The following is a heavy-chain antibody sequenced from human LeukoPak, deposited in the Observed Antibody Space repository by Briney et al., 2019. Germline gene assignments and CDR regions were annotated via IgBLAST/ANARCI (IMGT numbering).Heavy chain of an antibody. Sequence: GGSLRLSCAASGFTFHDYAMTWVRQAPGKGLEWVSTIVGDSSNTYYADSVKGRFTISRDNSNYMLFLHMNSLRAEDTAIYYCAKQPYNYYYMDVGGKGTTV. V-gene: IGHV3-23*01. J-gene: IGHJ6*03. D-gene: IGHD2-21*01. CDR1: GFTFHDYA. CDR2: IVGDSSNT. CDR3: AKQPYNYYYMDV.